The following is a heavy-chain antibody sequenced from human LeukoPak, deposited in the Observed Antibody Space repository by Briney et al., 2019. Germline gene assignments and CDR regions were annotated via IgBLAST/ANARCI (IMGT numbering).Heavy chain of an antibody. J-gene: IGHJ4*02. CDR2: IKQDGSKE. CDR3: AKDLAAAGALDY. D-gene: IGHD6-13*01. Sequence: PGGSLRLSCAASGFTFSSYWMSWVRQAPGKGLEWVADIKQDGSKEYYVDSVRGRFTISRDNAKNSLYLQMNSLRAEDTAVYYCAKDLAAAGALDYWGQGTLVTVSS. CDR1: GFTFSSYW. V-gene: IGHV3-7*01.